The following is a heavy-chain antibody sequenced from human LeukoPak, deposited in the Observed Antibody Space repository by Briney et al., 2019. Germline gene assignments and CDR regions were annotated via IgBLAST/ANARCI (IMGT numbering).Heavy chain of an antibody. CDR3: ARAPRKIAAAGLGWFDP. Sequence: GGSLRLSCAASGFTFSSYGMHWVRQAPGKGLEWVAVISYDGSNKYYADSVKGRFTISRDNSKNTLYLQMNSLRAEDTAMYYCARAPRKIAAAGLGWFDPWGQGTLVTVSS. D-gene: IGHD6-13*01. CDR1: GFTFSSYG. V-gene: IGHV3-30*03. J-gene: IGHJ5*02. CDR2: ISYDGSNK.